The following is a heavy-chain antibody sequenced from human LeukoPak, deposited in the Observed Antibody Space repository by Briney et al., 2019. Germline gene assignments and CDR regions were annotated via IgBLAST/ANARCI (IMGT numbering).Heavy chain of an antibody. CDR1: GFTFSTYA. CDR2: ISGSGAGK. CDR3: AKAAYGDYAGAFDI. J-gene: IGHJ3*02. V-gene: IGHV3-23*01. D-gene: IGHD4-17*01. Sequence: GGSLRLSCAASGFTFSTYAMTWVRQAPGKGLEWVSSISGSGAGKFYAAPVKGRFTTSRDNSKNTLYVQMNSRRAEDTAVYYCAKAAYGDYAGAFDIWGQGTMVIVSS.